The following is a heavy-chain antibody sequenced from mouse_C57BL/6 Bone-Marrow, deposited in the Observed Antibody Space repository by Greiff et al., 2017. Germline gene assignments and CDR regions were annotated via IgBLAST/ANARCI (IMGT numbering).Heavy chain of an antibody. CDR2: IYPGSGST. D-gene: IGHD2-10*01. V-gene: IGHV1-55*01. Sequence: QVQLQQSGAELVKPGASVKMSCKVSGYTFTSYWITWVKQRPGQGLEWIGDIYPGSGSTNYNEKFKSKATLTVDTSSSTAYMQLSSLTSEDSAVYYCARPYYGNYWYFDVWGTGTTVTVFS. CDR1: GYTFTSYW. CDR3: ARPYYGNYWYFDV. J-gene: IGHJ1*03.